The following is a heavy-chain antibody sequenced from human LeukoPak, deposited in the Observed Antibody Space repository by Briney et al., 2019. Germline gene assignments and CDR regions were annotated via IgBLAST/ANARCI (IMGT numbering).Heavy chain of an antibody. V-gene: IGHV3-48*03. CDR3: ARRDHSITMVRGVTYYYYNGMDV. J-gene: IGHJ6*02. Sequence: GGSLRLSCAASGFTFRSYEMNWVRQAPGKGLEGVSYISSSGSTIYYADSVKGRSTISRDNAKNSLYLQMNSLRAEDTAGYYCARRDHSITMVRGVTYYYYNGMDVWGQGTTVTVSS. CDR1: GFTFRSYE. CDR2: ISSSGSTI. D-gene: IGHD3-10*01.